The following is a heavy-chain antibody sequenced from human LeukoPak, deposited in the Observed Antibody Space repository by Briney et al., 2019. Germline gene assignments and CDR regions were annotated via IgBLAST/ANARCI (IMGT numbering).Heavy chain of an antibody. CDR3: ARGAPMYSSGWIYYFDY. V-gene: IGHV1-2*02. J-gene: IGHJ4*02. Sequence: ASVKVSCKASGYTFTGYYMHWARQAPGQGLEWMGWINPNSGGTNYAQKFQGRVTMTRDTSISTAYMELSRLRSDDTAVYYCARGAPMYSSGWIYYFDYWGQGTLVTVSS. CDR1: GYTFTGYY. D-gene: IGHD6-19*01. CDR2: INPNSGGT.